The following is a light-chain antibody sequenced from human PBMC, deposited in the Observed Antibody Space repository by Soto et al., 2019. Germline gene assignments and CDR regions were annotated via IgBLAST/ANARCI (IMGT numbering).Light chain of an antibody. V-gene: IGKV1-8*01. CDR2: AAS. CDR3: QQYYSDPLT. Sequence: AIRMTQSPSSLSASTGDRVTITCRASQGISSYLAWYQQKTGKAPKLLIYAASTLQSGVPSRFRGSGSGTDFTLTISCLQSEDFATYYCQQYYSDPLTFGGGTKVEIK. CDR1: QGISSY. J-gene: IGKJ4*01.